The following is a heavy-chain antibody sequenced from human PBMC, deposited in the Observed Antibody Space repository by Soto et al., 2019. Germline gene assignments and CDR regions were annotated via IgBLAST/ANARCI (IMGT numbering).Heavy chain of an antibody. CDR1: GGSVSSGSYY. CDR3: ARGGGVTATFDY. J-gene: IGHJ4*02. D-gene: IGHD5-18*01. V-gene: IGHV4-61*01. Sequence: QVQLQESGPGLVKPSETVSLTCTVSGGSVSSGSYYWSWIRQPPGKVLEWIGYIYDSGSTNYNPSLKRRVTISVDTSKNQFSLKLSSVIAADTAVYYCARGGGVTATFDYWGQGPLVTVPS. CDR2: IYDSGST.